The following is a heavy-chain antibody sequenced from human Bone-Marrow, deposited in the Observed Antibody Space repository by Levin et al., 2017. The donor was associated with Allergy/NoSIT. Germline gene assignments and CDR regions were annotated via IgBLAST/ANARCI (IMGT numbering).Heavy chain of an antibody. CDR3: ARDRVVVPAAASGYYYYYMDG. CDR2: INPNSGGT. CDR1: GYTFTGYY. Sequence: GESLKISCKASGYTFTGYYMHWVRQAPGQGLEWMGRINPNSGGTNYAQKFQGRVTMTRDTSISTAYMELSRLRSDDTAVYYCARDRVVVPAAASGYYYYYMDGWGKGTTVTVSS. V-gene: IGHV1-2*06. J-gene: IGHJ6*03. D-gene: IGHD2-2*01.